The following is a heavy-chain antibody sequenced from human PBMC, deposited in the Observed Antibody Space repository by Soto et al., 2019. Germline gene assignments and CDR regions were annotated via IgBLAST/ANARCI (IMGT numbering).Heavy chain of an antibody. V-gene: IGHV1-69*13. Sequence: SVKVSCKASGGTFSSYAISWVRQAPGQGLEWMGGIIPIFGTANYAQKFQGRVTITADESTSTAYMELSSLRSEDTAVYYCARDDSSGYRQYYYYGMDVWGQGTTVTVSS. J-gene: IGHJ6*02. CDR3: ARDDSSGYRQYYYYGMDV. D-gene: IGHD3-22*01. CDR1: GGTFSSYA. CDR2: IIPIFGTA.